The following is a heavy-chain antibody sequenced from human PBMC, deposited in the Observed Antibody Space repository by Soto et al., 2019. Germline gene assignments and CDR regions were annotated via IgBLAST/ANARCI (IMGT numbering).Heavy chain of an antibody. D-gene: IGHD3-3*01. J-gene: IGHJ4*02. CDR2: IKQDGSEK. CDR1: GFTFSSYW. CDR3: ASEVGYYDFWSGYRDY. Sequence: EVQLVESGGGLVQPGGSLRLSCAASGFTFSSYWMSWVRQAPGKGLEWVANIKQDGSEKYYVDSVKGRFTISRDNAKNSLYLQMNSLRAEDTAVYYCASEVGYYDFWSGYRDYWGQGPLVTVSS. V-gene: IGHV3-7*01.